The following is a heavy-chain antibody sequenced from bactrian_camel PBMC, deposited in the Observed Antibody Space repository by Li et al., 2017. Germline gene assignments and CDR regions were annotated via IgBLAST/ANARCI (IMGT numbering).Heavy chain of an antibody. CDR1: GYTRGDWC. V-gene: IGHV3S53*01. CDR2: VAADGRT. J-gene: IGHJ7*01. Sequence: VESGGGSVQAGGSLKLSCQASGYTRGDWCMGWFRQVPGKEREGVAAVAADGRTTYIDSVKGRFTISRDSAKNTLYLQMNSLKTEDTAIYYCAADVSVSAATNCDGGPDMIYAMEYWGKGTQVTVS. D-gene: IGHD7*01.